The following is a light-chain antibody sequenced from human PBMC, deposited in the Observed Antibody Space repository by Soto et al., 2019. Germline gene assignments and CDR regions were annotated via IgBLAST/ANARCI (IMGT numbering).Light chain of an antibody. V-gene: IGKV4-1*01. CDR2: GAS. CDR3: QQYYKTPWT. CDR1: QSVLYSSNNENY. J-gene: IGKJ1*01. Sequence: DIAMTQSPDSLTVSLGERATINCKSRQSVLYSSNNENYLAWYQQKPGQPPKLLIYGASTRESGVPDRSSGSGSGADFTLTISSLQAEDVAVYYCQQYYKTPWTFGQGTKVEIK.